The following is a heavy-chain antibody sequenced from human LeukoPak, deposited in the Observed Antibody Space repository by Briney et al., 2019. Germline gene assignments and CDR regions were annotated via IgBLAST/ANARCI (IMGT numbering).Heavy chain of an antibody. CDR1: GFTFSSYW. V-gene: IGHV3-74*01. J-gene: IGHJ4*02. CDR3: ARVSSSGWWALDY. D-gene: IGHD6-13*01. CDR2: INTDGSST. Sequence: GGSLRLSCAASGFTFSSYWMHWVRQAPGKGLVWVSRINTDGSSTSYADSVKGRFTISRDNAKNTLYLQMNSLRAEDTAVYYCARVSSSGWWALDYWVQATLVTVYS.